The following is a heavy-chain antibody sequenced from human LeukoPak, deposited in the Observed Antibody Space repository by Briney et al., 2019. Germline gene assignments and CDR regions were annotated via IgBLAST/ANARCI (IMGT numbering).Heavy chain of an antibody. V-gene: IGHV3-74*01. CDR2: ISGDGSVT. J-gene: IGHJ4*01. D-gene: IGHD6-6*01. CDR3: ARYSSSSGGAAYYLDY. CDR1: GFTLRNYW. Sequence: PGGSLRLSCTASGFTLRNYWMHWVRQVPGKRLVLVSRISGDGSVTNYADSVQGRFTISRDNAKNILYLQINSLRSEDTAVYYCARYSSSSGGAAYYLDYWGHGTLVTVSS.